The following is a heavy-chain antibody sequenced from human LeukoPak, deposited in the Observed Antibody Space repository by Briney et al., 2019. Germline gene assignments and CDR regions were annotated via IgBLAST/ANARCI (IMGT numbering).Heavy chain of an antibody. D-gene: IGHD3-9*01. J-gene: IGHJ5*02. V-gene: IGHV3-48*01. CDR2: ISSSGTNI. Sequence: GGSLRLSCAASGFTFSSYSLNWVRQAPGKGLEWISYISSSGTNIDYAASVKGRFTISRDKGKNSLYLQMNRLRAEDTAVYYCARTAFDWAQVGGNWFDPWGQGTLVTVSP. CDR3: ARTAFDWAQVGGNWFDP. CDR1: GFTFSSYS.